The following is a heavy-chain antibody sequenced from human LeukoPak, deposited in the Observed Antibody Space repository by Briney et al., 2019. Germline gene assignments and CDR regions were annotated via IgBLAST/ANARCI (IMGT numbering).Heavy chain of an antibody. D-gene: IGHD2-15*01. CDR1: GFTFSSYG. CDR3: AKDRRRYCSGGSCYPDY. J-gene: IGHJ4*02. V-gene: IGHV3-30*18. Sequence: GGSLRLSCAASGFTFSSYGMRWVRQAPGKGLEWVAVISYDGSNKYYADSVKGRFTISRDNSKNTLYLQMNSLRAEDTAVYYCAKDRRRYCSGGSCYPDYWGQGTLVTVSS. CDR2: ISYDGSNK.